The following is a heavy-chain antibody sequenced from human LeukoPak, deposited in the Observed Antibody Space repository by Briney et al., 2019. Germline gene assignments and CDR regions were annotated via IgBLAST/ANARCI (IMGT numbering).Heavy chain of an antibody. D-gene: IGHD4-17*01. Sequence: PGGSLRLSCAASGFTFSSYSLNWARQAPGKGLEWVSYISSSGSSIYYADSVKGRFTISRDNAKNSLYLQMNSLRAEDTAVYYCAKEGEMSRGTTFSDYWGQGTLVTVSS. V-gene: IGHV3-21*01. J-gene: IGHJ4*02. CDR2: ISSSGSSI. CDR3: AKEGEMSRGTTFSDY. CDR1: GFTFSSYS.